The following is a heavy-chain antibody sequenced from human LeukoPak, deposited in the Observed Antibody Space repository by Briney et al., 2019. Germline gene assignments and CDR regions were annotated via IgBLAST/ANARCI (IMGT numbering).Heavy chain of an antibody. D-gene: IGHD2-15*01. J-gene: IGHJ6*03. CDR2: INPSGGST. Sequence: ASVKVSCKASGYTFTSYYMHWVRQAPGQGREWMGIINPSGGSTSYAQKFQGRGTLTRDMSPSTVYMELSSLRSEDTAVYYCAREGSCSGGLYYYYMDVWGKGTTVTVSS. V-gene: IGHV1-46*01. CDR1: GYTFTSYY. CDR3: AREGSCSGGLYYYYMDV.